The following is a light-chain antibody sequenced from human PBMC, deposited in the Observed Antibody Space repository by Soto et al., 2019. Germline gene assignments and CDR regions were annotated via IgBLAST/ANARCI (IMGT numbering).Light chain of an antibody. Sequence: EIVLTQSPGTLSLSPGEKATLSCRASQSVGDTFLSWYQQKPGLAPRLLIYGASSRATGIPNRFSGSGSGTDFTLTISRLESEDFAVYYCQQYGNSPQTFGQGTKVDIK. CDR1: QSVGDTF. CDR3: QQYGNSPQT. CDR2: GAS. V-gene: IGKV3-20*01. J-gene: IGKJ1*01.